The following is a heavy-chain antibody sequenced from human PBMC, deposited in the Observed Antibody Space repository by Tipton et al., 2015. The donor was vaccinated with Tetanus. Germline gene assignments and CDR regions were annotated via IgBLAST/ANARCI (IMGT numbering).Heavy chain of an antibody. Sequence: SLRLSCRASRFDFMGYGMHWVRRAPGTGLEWVAAIWFDGSRAEYADSVQGRFTISRDNSRSMVYLQMDSLRDEDTGVFYCARDTYYQSHHYNYFDFWGQGVRVTVSS. J-gene: IGHJ4*02. CDR1: RFDFMGYG. CDR3: ARDTYYQSHHYNYFDF. CDR2: IWFDGSRA. D-gene: IGHD5-24*01. V-gene: IGHV3-33*01.